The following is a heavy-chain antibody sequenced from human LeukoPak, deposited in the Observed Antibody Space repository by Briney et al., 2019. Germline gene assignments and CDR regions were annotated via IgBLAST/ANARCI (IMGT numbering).Heavy chain of an antibody. CDR3: ARLDFWSGYYEDY. V-gene: IGHV1-8*01. Sequence: ASVKVSCKASGYTFTSYDINWVRQATGQGLEWMGWMNPNSGNTGYAQKFQGRVTMTRDTSISTAYMELSRLRSDDTAVYYCARLDFWSGYYEDYWGQGTLVTVSS. CDR2: MNPNSGNT. D-gene: IGHD3-3*01. J-gene: IGHJ4*02. CDR1: GYTFTSYD.